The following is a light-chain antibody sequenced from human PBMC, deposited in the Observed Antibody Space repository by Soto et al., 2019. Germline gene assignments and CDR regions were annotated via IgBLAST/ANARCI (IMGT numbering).Light chain of an antibody. CDR3: AQGLATPFT. CDR1: RNLLHSNGYDY. V-gene: IGKV2-28*01. CDR2: LGS. J-gene: IGKJ4*01. Sequence: EIVLTQSPLSLPVTPGEPASISCRSSRNLLHSNGYDYLDWYLQKPGQSPQLLIYLGSNRASGVPDRFSGSGSGTDFTLTISRVEAEDVGVYFCAQGLATPFTFGGGTKVDIK.